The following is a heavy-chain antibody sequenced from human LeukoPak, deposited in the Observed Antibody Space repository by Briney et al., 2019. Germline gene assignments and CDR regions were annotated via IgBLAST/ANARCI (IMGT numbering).Heavy chain of an antibody. CDR3: ARRPRAGWFDP. V-gene: IGHV4-39*01. Sequence: PSETLSLTCTVSGGSISTSSYYWGWVRQPPGKGLEWIGNIFYSGSTYYSPSLKSRVTISGDTSKNQFSLKLSSVTAADTAVYYCARRPRAGWFDPWGQGTLVTVSS. CDR1: GGSISTSSYY. CDR2: IFYSGST. J-gene: IGHJ5*02.